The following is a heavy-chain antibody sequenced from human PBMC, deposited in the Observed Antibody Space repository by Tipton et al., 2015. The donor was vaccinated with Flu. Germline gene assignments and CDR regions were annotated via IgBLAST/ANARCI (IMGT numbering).Heavy chain of an antibody. Sequence: SLRLSCAASGFTFDDYAMSWVRQAPGKGLEWVSSISGSGGTTYYADSVKGRFTISRDSSKNMVYLQMNSLRAGDTATYYCAKEPFSIHYYYGVDVWGQGTTVTVFS. D-gene: IGHD3-3*01. CDR3: AKEPFSIHYYYGVDV. CDR2: ISGSGGTT. J-gene: IGHJ6*02. V-gene: IGHV3-23*01. CDR1: GFTFDDYA.